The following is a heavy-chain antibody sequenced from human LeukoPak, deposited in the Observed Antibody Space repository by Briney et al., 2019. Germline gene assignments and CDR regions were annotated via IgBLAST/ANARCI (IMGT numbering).Heavy chain of an antibody. Sequence: PGGSLRLSCAASGFTFSSYWMHWVRHGPGKGLVWVSRIKTDGTTTNYADSVKGQFTISRDNAKNTLYLQMNGLTVEDTAVYYCARASPQRYGDFDIWGQGTMVSVSS. CDR3: ARASPQRYGDFDI. CDR2: IKTDGTTT. J-gene: IGHJ3*02. D-gene: IGHD4/OR15-4a*01. CDR1: GFTFSSYW. V-gene: IGHV3-74*01.